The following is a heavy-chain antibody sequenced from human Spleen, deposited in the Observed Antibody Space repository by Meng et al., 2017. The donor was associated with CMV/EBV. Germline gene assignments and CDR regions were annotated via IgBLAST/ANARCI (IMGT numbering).Heavy chain of an antibody. D-gene: IGHD3-3*01. CDR1: GGSISTSSRDF. J-gene: IGHJ5*02. CDR2: IYHNGDT. CDR3: ARVKLTSARSYDFWKDWRGLDP. V-gene: IGHV4-39*07. Sequence: SETLSLTCSVSGGSISTSSRDFWGWGWIRQSPGRGLEWIACIYHNGDTYYNPSLESRVTISVDTSKNHVSVRLRSVTAADTAVYYCARVKLTSARSYDFWKDWRGLDPWGQGTLVTVSS.